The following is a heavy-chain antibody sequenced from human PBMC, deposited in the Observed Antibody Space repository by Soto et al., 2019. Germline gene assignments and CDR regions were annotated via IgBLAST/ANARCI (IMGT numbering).Heavy chain of an antibody. CDR3: ARGKRIAAAGRVGVSYFQH. CDR1: GGSFSGYY. Sequence: SETLSLTCAVYGGSFSGYYWSWIRQPPGKGLEWIGEINHSGSTNYNPSLKSRVTISVHTAKNEFSLKLSSVTAADTAVYYCARGKRIAAAGRVGVSYFQHWGQGTLVTVSS. J-gene: IGHJ1*01. V-gene: IGHV4-34*01. D-gene: IGHD6-13*01. CDR2: INHSGST.